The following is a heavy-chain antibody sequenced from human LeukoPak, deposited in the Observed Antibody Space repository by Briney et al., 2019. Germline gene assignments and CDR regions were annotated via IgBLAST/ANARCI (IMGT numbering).Heavy chain of an antibody. CDR3: AGGGYYDGSGYYYLDY. V-gene: IGHV3-48*01. Sequence: PGGALRLSCAASGFTFSTYSMNWVRHAPGKGLEWVSYISSSDSPIDYTDSVKGRFTISRDNAKNSLYLQMNSLRVEDAAVYYCAGGGYYDGSGYYYLDYWGQGTLVTVSS. CDR1: GFTFSTYS. D-gene: IGHD3-22*01. J-gene: IGHJ4*02. CDR2: ISSSDSPI.